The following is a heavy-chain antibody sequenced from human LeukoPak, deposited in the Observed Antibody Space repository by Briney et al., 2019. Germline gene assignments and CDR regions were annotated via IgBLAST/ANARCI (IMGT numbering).Heavy chain of an antibody. CDR2: IYYSGST. CDR3: ARIVGATDY. D-gene: IGHD1-26*01. J-gene: IGHJ4*02. Sequence: ASETLSLTCTVSGGSIGGYYWGWIRQPPGKGLEWIGYIYYSGSTNYNPSLKSRVTISVDTSKNQFSLELSSVTAADTAVYYCARIVGATDYWGQGTLVTVSS. V-gene: IGHV4-59*01. CDR1: GGSIGGYY.